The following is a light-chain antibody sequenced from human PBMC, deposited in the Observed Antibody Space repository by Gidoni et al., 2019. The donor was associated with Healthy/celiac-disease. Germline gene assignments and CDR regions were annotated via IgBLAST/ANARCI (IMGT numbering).Light chain of an antibody. V-gene: IGKV1-NL1*01. CDR3: QQYYSTQWT. CDR1: QGISNS. J-gene: IGKJ1*01. CDR2: AAS. Sequence: DIQMTQPPSSLSASVGDRVTITCRASQGISNSVAWYQQKPGKAPKLLLYAASRLESGVPSRFSCSGSGTDYTLTISSLQPEDFATYYCQQYYSTQWTFGQGTKVEIK.